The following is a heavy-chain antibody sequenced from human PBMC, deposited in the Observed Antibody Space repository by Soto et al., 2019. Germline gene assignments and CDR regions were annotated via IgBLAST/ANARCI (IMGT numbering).Heavy chain of an antibody. CDR2: IKSKTDCGTT. Sequence: GVSLRLSCAASGFTFSNAWMSWVRHAPGKGLEWVGRIKSKTDCGTTDYAAAVKGRFTSSRDDSKNTLYLQMNSLKPEDTAVYYCTTDSYYYDSSGYSSRRPFDYWGQGTLVTVSS. CDR1: GFTFSNAW. D-gene: IGHD3-22*01. V-gene: IGHV3-15*01. J-gene: IGHJ4*02. CDR3: TTDSYYYDSSGYSSRRPFDY.